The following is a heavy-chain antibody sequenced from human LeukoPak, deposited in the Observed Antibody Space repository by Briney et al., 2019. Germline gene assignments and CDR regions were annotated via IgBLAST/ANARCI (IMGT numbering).Heavy chain of an antibody. J-gene: IGHJ4*02. CDR1: GYTFIGYY. CDR2: INPNSGDT. D-gene: IGHD3-16*02. Sequence: GASVKVSCKASGYTFIGYYMHWVRQAPGQGLEWMGWINPNSGDTNYSHKFQGRVTMTRDTSFSTAYMELSRLRSDDTALYYRARGLTDWGTYQVPDYWGQGTLVTVSS. CDR3: ARGLTDWGTYQVPDY. V-gene: IGHV1-2*07.